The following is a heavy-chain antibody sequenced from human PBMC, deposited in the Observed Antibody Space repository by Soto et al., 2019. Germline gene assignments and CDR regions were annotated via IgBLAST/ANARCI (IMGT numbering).Heavy chain of an antibody. D-gene: IGHD6-13*01. J-gene: IGHJ4*02. Sequence: GGARRLSSTASGFDFGDYYMSWIRQAPGKGLEWVSYIDSDDGTTDYTDSVKGRFTISRDNAKNSLYLQMNSLRVEDTAFYYCVRPYHSSSWFTFERRGQGPLVT. CDR1: GFDFGDYY. CDR3: VRPYHSSSWFTFER. CDR2: IDSDDGTT. V-gene: IGHV3-11*01.